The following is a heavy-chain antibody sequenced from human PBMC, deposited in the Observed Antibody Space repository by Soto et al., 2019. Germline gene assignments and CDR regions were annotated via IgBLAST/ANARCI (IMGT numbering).Heavy chain of an antibody. J-gene: IGHJ5*02. V-gene: IGHV5-51*01. Sequence: EVQLVQSGAEVKKPGESLKISCKGSGYSFSDYWIGWVRQTPGKGLEWMGIIYPGDSEIKYSPSFQGRVSISADKSFRTAYLQWSSLKASDTAIYFCARHWGSGWYVDLGGQGTLVTVSS. CDR1: GYSFSDYW. CDR3: ARHWGSGWYVDL. CDR2: IYPGDSEI. D-gene: IGHD6-19*01.